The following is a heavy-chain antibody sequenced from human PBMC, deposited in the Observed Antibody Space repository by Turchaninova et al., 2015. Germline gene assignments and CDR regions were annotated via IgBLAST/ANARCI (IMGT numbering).Heavy chain of an antibody. V-gene: IGHV2-5*02. D-gene: IGHD3-9*01. CDR3: AHRDYDILTGYSYFDY. J-gene: IGHJ4*02. CDR2: IYWEDDT. CDR1: GFSLRTSGVG. Sequence: QITLKESGPTLVKPTQTLTLTCTFSGFSLRTSGVGVGWIRPPPGKALEWLALIYWEDDTLYSPPLKSRLTITKDTSKNQVFLTMTNMDPVYTATYYCAHRDYDILTGYSYFDYWGQGTLVTVSS.